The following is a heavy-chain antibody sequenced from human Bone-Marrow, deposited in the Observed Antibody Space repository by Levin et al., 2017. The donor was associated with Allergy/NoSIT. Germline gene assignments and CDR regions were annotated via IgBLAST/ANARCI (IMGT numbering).Heavy chain of an antibody. V-gene: IGHV3-23*01. D-gene: IGHD6-19*01. Sequence: GESLKISCAASGFSFRDYAMSWVRQAPGKGLEWVAALNSGLGGSTYYSDSVKGRFTISRDNSRNTLLLQINSLTVDDTAVYYCAKDTSAWGARTLDYWGRGVLVTVSS. CDR3: AKDTSAWGARTLDY. CDR1: GFSFRDYA. CDR2: LNSGLGGST. J-gene: IGHJ4*02.